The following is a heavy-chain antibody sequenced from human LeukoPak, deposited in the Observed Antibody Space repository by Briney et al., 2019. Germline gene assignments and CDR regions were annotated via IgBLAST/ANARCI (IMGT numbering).Heavy chain of an antibody. J-gene: IGHJ4*02. D-gene: IGHD6-19*01. V-gene: IGHV3-48*01. CDR3: ANCNGWLPHNY. CDR1: GFTFSSYS. CDR2: ISSSSSTI. Sequence: GGSLRLSCAASGFTFSSYSMNWVRQAPGKGLEWVSYISSSSSTIYYVDSVKGRFTISRDNSRNTLYLHMNSLRAGDTAVYYCANCNGWLPHNYWGQGTLVTASS.